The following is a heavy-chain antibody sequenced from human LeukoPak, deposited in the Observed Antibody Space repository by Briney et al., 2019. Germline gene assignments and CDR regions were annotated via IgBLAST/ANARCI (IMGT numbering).Heavy chain of an antibody. Sequence: AGGSLRLSCAASGFTFSSYGMHWVRQAPGKGLEWVAVISYDGSNKYYADSVKGRFTISRDNSKNTLYLQMNSLRAEDTAVYYCAKDLHDYGDYADYWGQGTLVTVSS. D-gene: IGHD4-17*01. V-gene: IGHV3-30*18. J-gene: IGHJ4*02. CDR3: AKDLHDYGDYADY. CDR1: GFTFSSYG. CDR2: ISYDGSNK.